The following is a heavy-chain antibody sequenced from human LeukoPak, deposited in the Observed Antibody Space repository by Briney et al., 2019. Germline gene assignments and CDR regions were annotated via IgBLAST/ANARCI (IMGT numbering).Heavy chain of an antibody. V-gene: IGHV3-53*01. D-gene: IGHD3-22*01. CDR2: IYSGGST. Sequence: GGSLRLSCAASGFNFGGYAMTWVRQAPGKGLEWVSVIYSGGSTYYADSVKGRFTISRDHSKNTLYLHMNSLRAEDTAVYYCARAPEYDSSGYHFDYWGQGTLVTVSS. CDR3: ARAPEYDSSGYHFDY. J-gene: IGHJ4*02. CDR1: GFNFGGYA.